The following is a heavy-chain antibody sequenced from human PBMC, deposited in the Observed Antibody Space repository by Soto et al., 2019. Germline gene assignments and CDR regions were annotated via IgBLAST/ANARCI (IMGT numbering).Heavy chain of an antibody. CDR1: GYTLINYA. J-gene: IGHJ5*02. CDR3: ARERVPPCPYVGP. V-gene: IGHV1-3*01. Sequence: QVQLVQSGAELKKPGASVKISCQASGYTLINYAIYWVRQAPGQGLERMGWDNGGDDNTRYSQKFQGRLTITRDVTRRTFYVAVTNLRFEDAAVYYCARERVPPCPYVGPWGQGTLVTVTS. CDR2: DNGGDDNT.